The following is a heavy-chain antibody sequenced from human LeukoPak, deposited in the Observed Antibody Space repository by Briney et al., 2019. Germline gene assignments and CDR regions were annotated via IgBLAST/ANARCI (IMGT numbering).Heavy chain of an antibody. D-gene: IGHD1-26*01. CDR1: GYTFTSYY. CDR2: INPSGGST. V-gene: IGHV1-46*01. Sequence: ASVKVSCKASGYTFTSYYMHWVRQAPGQGLEWMGIINPSGGSTSYAQKFQGRVTMTRDTSTSTVYMELSSLRSEDTAVYYCASSVGSYYFDDASDIWGQGTMVTVSS. CDR3: ASSVGSYYFDDASDI. J-gene: IGHJ3*02.